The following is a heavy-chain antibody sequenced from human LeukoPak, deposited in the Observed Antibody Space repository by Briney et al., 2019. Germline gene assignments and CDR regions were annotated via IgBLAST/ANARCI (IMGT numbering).Heavy chain of an antibody. J-gene: IGHJ3*02. CDR3: ARERYDSSGYYGDAFDI. CDR1: GYTFTSYY. D-gene: IGHD3-22*01. V-gene: IGHV1-46*01. Sequence: GASVKVSCKASGYTFTSYYMHWVRQAPGQGLEWMGIINPSGGSTSYAQKFQGRVTMTRDTSTSTVYMELSSLRSEDTAVYYCARERYDSSGYYGDAFDIWGQGTMVTVSS. CDR2: INPSGGST.